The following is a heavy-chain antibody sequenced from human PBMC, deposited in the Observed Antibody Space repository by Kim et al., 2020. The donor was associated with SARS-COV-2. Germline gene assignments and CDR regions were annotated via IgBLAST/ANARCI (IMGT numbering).Heavy chain of an antibody. J-gene: IGHJ4*02. CDR1: GFTFTNYA. D-gene: IGHD4-17*01. CDR2: ISGGGGSK. V-gene: IGHV3-23*01. CDR3: AKERRLTSLTSGGDCFDY. Sequence: GGSLRLSCAASGFTFTNYAMNWVRQAPGKGLEWVSVISGGGGSKYYADSVKGRFTISRDNSKNTVYLQMSSLRAEDTAVYYCAKERRLTSLTSGGDCFDYWGQGTLVTVSS.